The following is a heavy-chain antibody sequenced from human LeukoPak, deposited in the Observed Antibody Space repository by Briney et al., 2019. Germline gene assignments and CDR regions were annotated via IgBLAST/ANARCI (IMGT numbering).Heavy chain of an antibody. D-gene: IGHD1-26*01. J-gene: IGHJ4*02. CDR3: AKAKRETDFDY. CDR2: ISSSSSTI. V-gene: IGHV3-48*01. Sequence: PGGSLRLSCAGSAFTFSSYSMNWVRQAPGKGLEWVSYISSSSSTIYYADSVKGRFTISRDNAKNSLYLQMNSLRAEDTAVYYCAKAKRETDFDYWGQGTLVTVSS. CDR1: AFTFSSYS.